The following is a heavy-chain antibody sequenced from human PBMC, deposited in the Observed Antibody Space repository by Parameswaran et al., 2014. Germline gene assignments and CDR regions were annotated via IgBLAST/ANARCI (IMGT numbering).Heavy chain of an antibody. Sequence: WVRQAPGQGLEWMGIINPSGGSTSYAQKFQGRVTMTRDTSTSTVYMELSSLRSEDTAVYYCVRGQQLECWGQGTLVTVSS. CDR2: INPSGGST. V-gene: IGHV1-46*01. D-gene: IGHD6-13*01. J-gene: IGHJ4*02. CDR3: VRGQQLEC.